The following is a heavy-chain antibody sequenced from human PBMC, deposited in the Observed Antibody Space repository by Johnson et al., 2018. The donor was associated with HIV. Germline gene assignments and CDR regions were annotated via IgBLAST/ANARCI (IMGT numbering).Heavy chain of an antibody. D-gene: IGHD5-24*01. Sequence: QVQLVESGGGVVQPGRSLRLSCAASGFTFSSYAMHWVRQAPGKGLEWVAVISYDGSNKYYADSVKGRFTISRDNSKNTLYLQMNSLRAEDTAVYYCAREMIGGMATMGRDAFDIWGQGTMVTVSS. CDR1: GFTFSSYA. V-gene: IGHV3-30-3*01. CDR2: ISYDGSNK. CDR3: AREMIGGMATMGRDAFDI. J-gene: IGHJ3*02.